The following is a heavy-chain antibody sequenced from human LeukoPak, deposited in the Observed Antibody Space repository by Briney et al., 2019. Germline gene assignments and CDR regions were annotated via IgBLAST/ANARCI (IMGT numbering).Heavy chain of an antibody. V-gene: IGHV3-23*01. CDR3: AKGLTVGAFDYFDY. Sequence: GGSLRLSCAASGFTFSRFPMSWVRQAPGKGLEWVSTINDDAGGTYSADSVKGRFTISRDNSKNTMYLQTNSLRGEDTAVYYCAKGLTVGAFDYFDYWGQGTLVTVSS. CDR1: GFTFSRFP. J-gene: IGHJ4*02. D-gene: IGHD1-26*01. CDR2: INDDAGGT.